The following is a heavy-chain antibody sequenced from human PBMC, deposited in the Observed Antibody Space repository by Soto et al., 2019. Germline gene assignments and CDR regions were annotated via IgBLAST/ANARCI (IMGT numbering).Heavy chain of an antibody. D-gene: IGHD6-6*01. J-gene: IGHJ6*02. CDR3: ARVDVAARRSNYFFYYGMGV. V-gene: IGHV4-31*03. Sequence: QVHLQESGPGLVESSQTLSLTCTVSGGSISGDNYYWSWIRQHPGKGLEWLGLIFYRGNAAYNPSLKRRLTISVDTAKSQFSLMLNSVTAADTAIYYCARVDVAARRSNYFFYYGMGVWGQGTAVTVS. CDR2: IFYRGNA. CDR1: GGSISGDNYY.